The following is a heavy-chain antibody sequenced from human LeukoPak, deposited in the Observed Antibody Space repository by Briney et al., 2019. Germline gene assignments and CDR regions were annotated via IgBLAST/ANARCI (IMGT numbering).Heavy chain of an antibody. D-gene: IGHD2-2*01. V-gene: IGHV3-23*01. J-gene: IGHJ4*02. CDR1: GFTFSSYA. CDR2: ISGSGGST. Sequence: GGSLRLSCAASGFTFSSYAMSWVRQAPGKGLEWVSAISGSGGSTYYADSVKGRFTIPRDNSKNTLYLQMNSLRAEHTPLYYCPKDIVVPAAMVDYFDYWGQGTLFTVSS. CDR3: PKDIVVPAAMVDYFDY.